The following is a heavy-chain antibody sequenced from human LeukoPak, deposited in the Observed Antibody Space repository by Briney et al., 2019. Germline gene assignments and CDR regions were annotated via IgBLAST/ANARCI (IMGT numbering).Heavy chain of an antibody. CDR1: GYTFIGYY. D-gene: IGHD2-15*01. Sequence: ASVKVSCKASGYTFIGYYMHWVRQAPRQGLEWMGWINPNSGGTNYAQKFQGRVTMTRDTSISTAYMELSRLRFDDTAVYYCARQIGYCSGGSCYTGFDYWGQGTLVTVSS. J-gene: IGHJ4*02. CDR2: INPNSGGT. CDR3: ARQIGYCSGGSCYTGFDY. V-gene: IGHV1-2*02.